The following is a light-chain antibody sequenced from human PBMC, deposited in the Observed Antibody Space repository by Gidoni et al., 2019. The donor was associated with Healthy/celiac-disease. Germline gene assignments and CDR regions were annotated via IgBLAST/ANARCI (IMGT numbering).Light chain of an antibody. CDR3: QQYGSSPWT. CDR2: GAS. Sequence: EIVLTQSPGTLSLAPGERATLSCRASQSVSSSYLAWYQQKPGQAPRLLIYGASSRATGIPDRFSGSGSGPDFTLPISRLEPEDFAVYYCQQYGSSPWTFGQGTKVEIK. J-gene: IGKJ1*01. CDR1: QSVSSSY. V-gene: IGKV3-20*01.